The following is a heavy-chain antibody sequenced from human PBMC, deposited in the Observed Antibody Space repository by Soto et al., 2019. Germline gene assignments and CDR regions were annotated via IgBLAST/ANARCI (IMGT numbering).Heavy chain of an antibody. CDR1: GGSFSGYY. Sequence: SETLSLTCAVYGGSFSGYYWSWIRQPPGKGLEWIGEINHSGSTNYNPSLKRRVTISVHTSKHQFSLKLSSVPAADTAVYYCARVHRGSGWPEDDAFDIWGQGTMVTVSS. D-gene: IGHD6-19*01. V-gene: IGHV4-34*01. J-gene: IGHJ3*02. CDR3: ARVHRGSGWPEDDAFDI. CDR2: INHSGST.